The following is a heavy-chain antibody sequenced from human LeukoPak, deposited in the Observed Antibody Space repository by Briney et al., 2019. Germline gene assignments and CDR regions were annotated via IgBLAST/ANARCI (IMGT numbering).Heavy chain of an antibody. Sequence: EASVKVSCKASGYTFTSYDINWVRQATGQGLEWMGRMNPNSGNTGYAQKFQGRVTMTRNTSVSTAYMELSSLRSEDTAVYCCARGRRIATRPYWFDPWGQGTLVTVSS. D-gene: IGHD6-6*01. J-gene: IGHJ5*02. CDR3: ARGRRIATRPYWFDP. V-gene: IGHV1-8*01. CDR2: MNPNSGNT. CDR1: GYTFTSYD.